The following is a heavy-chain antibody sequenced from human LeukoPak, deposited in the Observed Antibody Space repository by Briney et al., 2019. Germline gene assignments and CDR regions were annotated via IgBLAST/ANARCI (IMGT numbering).Heavy chain of an antibody. CDR3: AKDAAGPEY. CDR1: GGSISSYY. V-gene: IGHV4-59*12. D-gene: IGHD6-13*01. J-gene: IGHJ4*02. Sequence: PSETLSLTCTVSGGSISSYYWSWVRQPPGKGLEWIGCIYYIGSTNYIPSLKSRVTISVDSSKNQFSLKLTSVTAADTAVYYCAKDAAGPEYWGQGTLVTVSS. CDR2: IYYIGST.